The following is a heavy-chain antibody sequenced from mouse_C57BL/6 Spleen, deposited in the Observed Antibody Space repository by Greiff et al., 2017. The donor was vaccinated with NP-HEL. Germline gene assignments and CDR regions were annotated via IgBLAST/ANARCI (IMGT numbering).Heavy chain of an antibody. V-gene: IGHV5-16*01. CDR2: ITYDGSST. J-gene: IGHJ2*01. CDR1: GFTFSDYY. Sequence: EVKLVESEGGLVQPGSSMKLSCTASGFTFSDYYMAWVRQVPEKGLEWVANITYDGSSTYYMDSLKSRFIISRDNAKNILYLQMSSLKSEDAATVYCARRGERAYYFDYWGQGTPLTVSS. CDR3: ARRGERAYYFDY. D-gene: IGHD3-3*01.